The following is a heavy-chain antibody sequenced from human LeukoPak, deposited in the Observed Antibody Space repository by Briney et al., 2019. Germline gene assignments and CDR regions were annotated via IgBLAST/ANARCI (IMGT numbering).Heavy chain of an antibody. D-gene: IGHD3-22*01. V-gene: IGHV5-51*01. CDR1: GYGFTSYW. CDR3: ARLYGYDSSGYYYYYGLDV. J-gene: IGHJ6*02. Sequence: PGAALQIFCWGSGYGFTSYWYGWVRQLPGEGLEGRVIHYHCGFDTRYSPLFQGEVIISADKSISTAYLQWSSLKASDTAMYYCARLYGYDSSGYYYYYGLDVWGQGTTVTVSS. CDR2: HYHCGFDT.